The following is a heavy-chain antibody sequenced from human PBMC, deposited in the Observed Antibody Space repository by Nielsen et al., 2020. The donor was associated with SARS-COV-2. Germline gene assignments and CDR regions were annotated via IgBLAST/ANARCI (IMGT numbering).Heavy chain of an antibody. CDR2: ISWNSGSI. Sequence: GGSLRLSCAASRFTFDDYAMHWVRQAPGKGLEWVSGISWNSGSIGYADSVKGRFTISRDNAKNSLYLQMNSLRAEDTALYYCAKDMAITILVGQNAFDIWGQGTMVTVSS. D-gene: IGHD3-9*01. V-gene: IGHV3-9*01. J-gene: IGHJ3*02. CDR3: AKDMAITILVGQNAFDI. CDR1: RFTFDDYA.